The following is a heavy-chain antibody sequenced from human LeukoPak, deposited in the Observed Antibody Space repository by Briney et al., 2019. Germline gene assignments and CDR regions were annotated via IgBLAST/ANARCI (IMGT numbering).Heavy chain of an antibody. V-gene: IGHV3-30-3*01. CDR2: ISYDGSNK. CDR1: GFTFSSYA. J-gene: IGHJ4*02. D-gene: IGHD2-2*02. Sequence: GGSLRLSCAASGFTFSSYAMHCVREAPGKGLEWVAVISYDGSNKYYGDSVKGRFTISRDNSKNTLYLQMNSLRAEDTAVYYCARGYCSSTSCYTSDYWGQGTLVTVSS. CDR3: ARGYCSSTSCYTSDY.